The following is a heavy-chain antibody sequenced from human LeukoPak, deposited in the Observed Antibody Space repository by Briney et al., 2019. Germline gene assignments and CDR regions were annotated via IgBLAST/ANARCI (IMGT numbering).Heavy chain of an antibody. V-gene: IGHV4-4*07. CDR2: IYTSGST. CDR1: GGSISSYY. D-gene: IGHD3-10*01. J-gene: IGHJ6*03. Sequence: SETLSLTCTVSGGSISSYYWSWIRQPAGKGLEWIGRIYTSGSTNYNPSLKSRVTMSVDTSKNQFSLKVRSVTAADTAVYYCARDEVRGVSYHYYMDVWGKGTTVTISS. CDR3: ARDEVRGVSYHYYMDV.